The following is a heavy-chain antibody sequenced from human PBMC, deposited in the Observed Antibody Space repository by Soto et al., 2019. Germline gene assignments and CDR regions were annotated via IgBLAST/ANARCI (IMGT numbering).Heavy chain of an antibody. Sequence: SETLSLTCTVSGGSISSYYWSWIRQPPGKGLEWIGYIYYSGSTNYNPSLKSRDTISVDTSKNQFSLKLSSVTAADTAVYYCARVRGNYYDSSGYYSGEYYFDYWGQGTLVTVSS. J-gene: IGHJ4*02. CDR1: GGSISSYY. CDR3: ARVRGNYYDSSGYYSGEYYFDY. D-gene: IGHD3-22*01. CDR2: IYYSGST. V-gene: IGHV4-59*01.